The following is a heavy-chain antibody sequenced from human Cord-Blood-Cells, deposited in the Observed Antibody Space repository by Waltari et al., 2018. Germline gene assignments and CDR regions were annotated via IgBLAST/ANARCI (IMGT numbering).Heavy chain of an antibody. J-gene: IGHJ5*02. CDR2: INPTSGGT. CDR1: GYTFTGYY. CDR3: ASLYSGSYRNWFDP. D-gene: IGHD1-26*01. Sequence: QVQLVQSGAEVKKPGASVKVSCKASGYTFTGYYMHWVRQAPGQGLEWMGWINPTSGGTNYAQKFQGRVTMTRDTSISTAYMELSRLRSDDTAVYYCASLYSGSYRNWFDPWGQGTLVTVSS. V-gene: IGHV1-2*02.